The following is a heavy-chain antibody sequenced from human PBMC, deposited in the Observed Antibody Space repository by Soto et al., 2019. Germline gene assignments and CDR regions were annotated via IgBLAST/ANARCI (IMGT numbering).Heavy chain of an antibody. CDR1: VDSIISSDFY. CDR3: ARHSLALRKNNWFDP. V-gene: IGHV4-39*01. D-gene: IGHD3-3*02. J-gene: IGHJ5*02. Sequence: SETLYLTCTVSVDSIISSDFYWGWVLQPPGKGLEWIGSIFYLGSSYYNPSLKSRVTMSVDTSKNQFSLRLRSVTAADTALYFCARHSLALRKNNWFDPWGQGIMVTVSS. CDR2: IFYLGSS.